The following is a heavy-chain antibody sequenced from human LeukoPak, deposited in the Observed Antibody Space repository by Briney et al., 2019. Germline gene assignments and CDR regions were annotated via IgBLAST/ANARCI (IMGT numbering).Heavy chain of an antibody. CDR2: ISYDGSNK. D-gene: IGHD1-26*01. J-gene: IGHJ2*01. V-gene: IGHV3-30*18. CDR3: AKDLVGAPRWYFDL. Sequence: GGSLRLSCAASGFTFSSYGMHWVRQAPGKGLEWVAVISYDGSNKYYADSVKGRFTISRDNSKNTLYLQMNSLRAEDTAVYYCAKDLVGAPRWYFDLWGRGTLVTVSS. CDR1: GFTFSSYG.